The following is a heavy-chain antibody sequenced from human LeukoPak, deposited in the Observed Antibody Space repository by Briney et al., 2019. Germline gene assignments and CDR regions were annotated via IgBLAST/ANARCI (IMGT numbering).Heavy chain of an antibody. CDR3: ARVPTGYCSGASCCGGANNWFDP. Sequence: PSETLSLTCTVSGGSISSSSYYWGWIRQPPGRGLEWIGSIYYSGSTYYNPSLKSRVTISVDTSKNQFSPKLSSVIAADTAVYYCARVPTGYCSGASCCGGANNWFDPWGQGTLVTVSS. CDR2: IYYSGST. D-gene: IGHD2-15*01. J-gene: IGHJ5*02. V-gene: IGHV4-39*01. CDR1: GGSISSSSYY.